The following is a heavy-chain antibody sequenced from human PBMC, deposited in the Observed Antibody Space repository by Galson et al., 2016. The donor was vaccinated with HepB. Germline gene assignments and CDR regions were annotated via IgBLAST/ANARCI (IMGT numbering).Heavy chain of an antibody. J-gene: IGHJ6*02. Sequence: DSVKGRFTISRDNSENTLYLQINSLRAEDTAVYYCATPLGYCSGGTCYGGYFYGMDVWGQGTTVIVSS. D-gene: IGHD2-15*01. V-gene: IGHV3-30*03. CDR3: ATPLGYCSGGTCYGGYFYGMDV.